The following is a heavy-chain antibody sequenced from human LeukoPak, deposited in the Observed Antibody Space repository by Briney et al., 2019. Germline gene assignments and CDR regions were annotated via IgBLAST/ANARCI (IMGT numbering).Heavy chain of an antibody. V-gene: IGHV4-59*01. CDR2: IYYSGST. Sequence: GSLRLSCAASGFTFSSYAMSWIRQPPGKGLEWIGYIYYSGSTNYNPSLKSRVTISVDTSKNQFSLKLSSVTAADTAVYYCARILPLPGDFDIWGQGTMVTVSS. D-gene: IGHD3-9*01. CDR1: GFTFSSYA. CDR3: ARILPLPGDFDI. J-gene: IGHJ3*02.